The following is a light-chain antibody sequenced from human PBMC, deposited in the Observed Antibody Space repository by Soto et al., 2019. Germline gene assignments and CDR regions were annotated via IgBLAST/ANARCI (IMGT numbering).Light chain of an antibody. CDR1: QSVSSY. CDR2: DAS. Sequence: EIVLTQSPATLSLSPGERATLSCRASQSVSSYLAWYQQKPGQAPRLLIYDASNMATGIPARFSGSGSGTDFTRTISRLEPEDFAVYYCQQRSNWLYTFGQGTKVEIK. J-gene: IGKJ2*01. CDR3: QQRSNWLYT. V-gene: IGKV3-11*01.